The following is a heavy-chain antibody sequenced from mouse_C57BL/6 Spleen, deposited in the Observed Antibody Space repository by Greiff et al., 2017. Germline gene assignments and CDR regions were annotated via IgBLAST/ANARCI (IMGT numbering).Heavy chain of an antibody. CDR2: ISYSGST. D-gene: IGHD2-4*01. CDR1: GYSITSGYD. CDR3: ARFDYDRFAY. J-gene: IGHJ3*01. Sequence: VQLQQSGPGMVKPSQSLSLTCTVTGYSITSGYDWHWIRHFPGNKLEWMGYISYSGSTNYNPSLTSRISITHDTSKNHFFLKLNSVTTEDTATYYCARFDYDRFAYWGQGTLVTVSA. V-gene: IGHV3-1*01.